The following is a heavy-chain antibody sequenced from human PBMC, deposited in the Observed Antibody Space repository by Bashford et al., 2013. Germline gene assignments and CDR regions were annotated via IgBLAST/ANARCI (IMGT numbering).Heavy chain of an antibody. V-gene: IGHV3-33*01. Sequence: GGSLRLSCAASGLTFSTYGFHWVRQAPGKGLEWVAVIWNDGSKKYFADSVKGRVTILVDKSKNQFSLKVSSVTAADTAVYYCARRGYSHFDHWGQGALVTVSS. J-gene: IGHJ5*02. CDR1: GLTFSTYG. CDR2: IWNDGSKK. D-gene: IGHD5-18*01. CDR3: ARRGYSHFDH.